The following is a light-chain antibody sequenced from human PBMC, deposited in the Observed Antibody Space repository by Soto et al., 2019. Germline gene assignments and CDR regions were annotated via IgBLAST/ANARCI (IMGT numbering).Light chain of an antibody. V-gene: IGKV3-20*01. Sequence: EIVLTQSPGTLSLSPGERATLSCRASQRVSSSYLAWYQQKPGQAPRLLIYGASGRATGIPDRFSGSGSGTDFTLTISRLETEDFAVYYCQQYANSPRWTFGQWTKVEIK. CDR2: GAS. CDR1: QRVSSSY. J-gene: IGKJ1*01. CDR3: QQYANSPRWT.